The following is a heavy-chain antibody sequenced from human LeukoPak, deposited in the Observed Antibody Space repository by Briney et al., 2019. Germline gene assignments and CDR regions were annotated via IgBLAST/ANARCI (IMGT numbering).Heavy chain of an antibody. Sequence: GGSLRLSCAASGFTFANHAMSWVRQTAGKGLEWVSAISGGGDITYYADSVKGRFTISRDNSKDTLFLQMHSLRPGDTAVYYCAKHKENYGDSCLDDYWGQGTLVTVSS. J-gene: IGHJ4*02. V-gene: IGHV3-23*01. CDR1: GFTFANHA. CDR2: ISGGGDIT. CDR3: AKHKENYGDSCLDDY. D-gene: IGHD4-17*01.